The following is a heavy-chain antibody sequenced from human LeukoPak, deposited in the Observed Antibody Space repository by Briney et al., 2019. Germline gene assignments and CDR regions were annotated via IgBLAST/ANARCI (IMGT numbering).Heavy chain of an antibody. CDR2: IYYSGST. J-gene: IGHJ4*02. Sequence: ASETLSLTCTVSGGSISSYYWSWIRQPPGKGLEWIGYIYYSGSTNYNPSLKSRATISVDTCKNQFSLKLSSVTAADTAVYYCARGLAIFDYWGQGTLVTVSS. D-gene: IGHD6-19*01. CDR1: GGSISSYY. CDR3: ARGLAIFDY. V-gene: IGHV4-59*01.